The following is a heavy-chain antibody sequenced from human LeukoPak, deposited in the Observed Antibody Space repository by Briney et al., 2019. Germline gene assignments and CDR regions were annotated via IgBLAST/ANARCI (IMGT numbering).Heavy chain of an antibody. V-gene: IGHV4-59*01. Sequence: SETLSLTCTVSGGSIRGYFWSWIRQPPGKGLEWVAYIYYSGSTNYNPSLKSRVTILLDTSKNQFSLKLSSVTAADTAVYCARGKEWQGEVDYWGQGTLVTVSS. J-gene: IGHJ4*02. D-gene: IGHD3-16*01. CDR3: ARGKEWQGEVDY. CDR1: GGSIRGYF. CDR2: IYYSGST.